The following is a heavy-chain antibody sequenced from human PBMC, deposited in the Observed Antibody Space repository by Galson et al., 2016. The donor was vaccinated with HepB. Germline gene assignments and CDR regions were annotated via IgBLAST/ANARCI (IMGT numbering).Heavy chain of an antibody. Sequence: PALVKPTQTLTLTCTCSGFSLSTRGVGVGWIRQPPGKALEWLTLIYWDDDKRYSPSLKSRVTITTDTSKTQVVLTMTNMDPWDTATDYCAYRRDLGAANEWDGGQGTLVTVSA. CDR2: IYWDDDK. D-gene: IGHD1-26*01. CDR1: GFSLSTRGVG. V-gene: IGHV2-5*02. CDR3: AYRRDLGAANEWD. J-gene: IGHJ4*02.